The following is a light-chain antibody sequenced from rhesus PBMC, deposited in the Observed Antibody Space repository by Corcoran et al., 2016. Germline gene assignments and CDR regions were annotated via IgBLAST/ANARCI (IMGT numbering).Light chain of an antibody. CDR1: QSISSW. V-gene: IGKV1-22*01. Sequence: DIQMTQSPSSLSASVGDTVTITCRASQSISSWLDWYQPKPGKAPKVLLYKASSLQSGVPSRFSGSGAGTDVTLTISSLQPEDFANYYCLQYSSSPLTFGGGTKVEIK. CDR3: LQYSSSPLT. J-gene: IGKJ4*01. CDR2: KAS.